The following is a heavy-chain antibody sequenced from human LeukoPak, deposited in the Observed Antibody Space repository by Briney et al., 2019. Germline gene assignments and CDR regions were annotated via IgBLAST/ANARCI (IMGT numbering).Heavy chain of an antibody. CDR2: IKSKTDGGTT. CDR1: GFTFTNAW. D-gene: IGHD2-2*01. V-gene: IGHV3-15*01. Sequence: TGGSLRLSCAASGFTFTNAWMSWVRQAPGKGLEWVGRIKSKTDGGTTDYAAPVKGRFTISRDDSKNTLYLQMNSLKTEDTAVYYCTTDPDCSTTSCPGSWFDPWGQGTLVTVSS. CDR3: TTDPDCSTTSCPGSWFDP. J-gene: IGHJ5*02.